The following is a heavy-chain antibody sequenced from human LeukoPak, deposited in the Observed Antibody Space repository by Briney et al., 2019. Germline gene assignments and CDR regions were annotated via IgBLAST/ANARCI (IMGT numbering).Heavy chain of an antibody. V-gene: IGHV1-69*06. CDR1: GGTFSSYA. Sequence: SVKVSCKASGGTFSSYAISWVRQAPGQGFEWMGGIIPIFGTANYAQKFQGRVTITADKSTSTAYMELSSLRSEDTAVYYCARGLQETLAWLKALSAFDIWGQGTMVTVSS. CDR3: ARGLQETLAWLKALSAFDI. CDR2: IIPIFGTA. J-gene: IGHJ3*02. D-gene: IGHD5-24*01.